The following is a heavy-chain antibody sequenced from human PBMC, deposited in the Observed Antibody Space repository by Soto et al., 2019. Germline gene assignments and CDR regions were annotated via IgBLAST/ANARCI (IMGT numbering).Heavy chain of an antibody. J-gene: IGHJ4*02. CDR3: ASGVRYCSGGSCSIVRLGY. CDR2: IYYSGST. CDR1: GGSISSSSFH. Sequence: PSETLSLTCTVSGGSISSSSFHWGWIRQPPGKGLEWIGSIYYSGSTYYSPSLKSRVTISVDTSKNQFSLKLSSVTAADTAVYYCASGVRYCSGGSCSIVRLGYWGQGTLVPVS. D-gene: IGHD2-15*01. V-gene: IGHV4-39*07.